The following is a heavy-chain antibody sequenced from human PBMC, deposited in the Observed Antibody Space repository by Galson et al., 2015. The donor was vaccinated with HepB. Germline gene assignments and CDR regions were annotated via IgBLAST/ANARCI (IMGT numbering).Heavy chain of an antibody. CDR1: GFSFSNYW. CDR2: MSNDERNIR. CDR3: ARGEVLEGMDV. V-gene: IGHV3-74*01. D-gene: IGHD3-10*01. J-gene: IGHJ6*02. Sequence: SLRLACAASGFSFSNYWMDWVRQAPGEGLEWVSDMSNDERNIRRYADTVMSRNTISRDNDKNTLYLYMNSLRVDDTALYYGARGEVLEGMDVWGQGTIVTVSS.